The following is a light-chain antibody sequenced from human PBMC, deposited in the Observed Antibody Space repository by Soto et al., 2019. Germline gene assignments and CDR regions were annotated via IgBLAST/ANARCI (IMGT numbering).Light chain of an antibody. V-gene: IGLV2-14*01. CDR2: DVS. J-gene: IGLJ1*01. Sequence: QSALTQPASVSGSPGQSITISCTGTSSDVGGYNYVSWYPQHPGKAPKLMIYDVSNRPSGVSNRFSGSKSGNTASLTISGLQAEDEADYYRSSYTSSSILFGTGTKLTVL. CDR3: SSYTSSSIL. CDR1: SSDVGGYNY.